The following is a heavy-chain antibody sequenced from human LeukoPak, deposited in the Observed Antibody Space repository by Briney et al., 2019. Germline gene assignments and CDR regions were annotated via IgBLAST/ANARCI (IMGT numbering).Heavy chain of an antibody. CDR1: GGSISSYY. V-gene: IGHV4-59*01. D-gene: IGHD6-13*01. J-gene: IGHJ5*02. Sequence: PSETLSLTCTVSGGSISSYYWSWIRQPPGKGLEWIGYIYYSGSTNYNPSFKSPATISVDTSKNPFSLKLSSVTAADTAVYYCARAGVGAAAGPDYNWFDPWGQGTLVTVSS. CDR2: IYYSGST. CDR3: ARAGVGAAAGPDYNWFDP.